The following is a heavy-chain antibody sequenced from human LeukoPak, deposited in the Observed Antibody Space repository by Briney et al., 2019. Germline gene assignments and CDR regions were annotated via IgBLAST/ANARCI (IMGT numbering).Heavy chain of an antibody. CDR3: ASGYCSGGSCYSGGFDY. CDR2: ISSSSSYI. V-gene: IGHV3-21*01. CDR1: GFTVSSYS. Sequence: GGSLRLSCAASGFTVSSYSMNWVRQAPGKGLEWVSSISSSSSYIYYADSVKGRFTISRDNAKNSLYLQMNSLRAEDTAVYYCASGYCSGGSCYSGGFDYWGQGTLVTVSS. D-gene: IGHD2-15*01. J-gene: IGHJ4*02.